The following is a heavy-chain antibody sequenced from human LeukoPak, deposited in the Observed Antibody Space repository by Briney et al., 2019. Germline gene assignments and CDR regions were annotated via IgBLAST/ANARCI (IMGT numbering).Heavy chain of an antibody. J-gene: IGHJ4*02. Sequence: PGGSLRLSCAASGFTFSNYAMTWVRQAPGKGLEWVSVISGSGSNTDYADSVKGRFTISRDNSKNTLSLQMNSLRAEDTAIYYCAKLAATRTTPTDYWGQGTLVTVSS. CDR3: AKLAATRTTPTDY. D-gene: IGHD1-1*01. CDR2: ISGSGSNT. CDR1: GFTFSNYA. V-gene: IGHV3-23*01.